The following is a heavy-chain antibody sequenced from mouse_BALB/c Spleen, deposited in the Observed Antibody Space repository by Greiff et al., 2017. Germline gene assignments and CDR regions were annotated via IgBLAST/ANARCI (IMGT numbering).Heavy chain of an antibody. CDR3: ARHGHYGFAY. CDR1: GFAFSSYD. D-gene: IGHD1-1*01. V-gene: IGHV5-12-1*01. J-gene: IGHJ3*01. Sequence: EVQLVESGGGLVKPGGSLKLSCAASGFAFSSYDMSWVRQTPEKRLEWVAYISSGGGSTYYPDTVKGRFTISRDNAKNTLYLQMSSLKSEDTAMYYCARHGHYGFAYWGQGTLVTVSA. CDR2: ISSGGGST.